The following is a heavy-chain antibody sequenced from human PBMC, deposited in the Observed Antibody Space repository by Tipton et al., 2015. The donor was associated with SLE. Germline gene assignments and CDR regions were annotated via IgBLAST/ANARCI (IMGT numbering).Heavy chain of an antibody. Sequence: TLSLTCAVSGYSISXGXYWGWILQPPGKGLEWIGSIYHSGSTYYNPSLKSRVTISVDTSKNQFSLKLSSVTAADTAVYYCARGGSIAAXGTWGQGTLVTVSS. CDR1: GYSISXGXY. J-gene: IGHJ1*01. CDR3: ARGGSIAAXGT. V-gene: IGHV4-38-2*01. D-gene: IGHD6-13*01. CDR2: IYHSGST.